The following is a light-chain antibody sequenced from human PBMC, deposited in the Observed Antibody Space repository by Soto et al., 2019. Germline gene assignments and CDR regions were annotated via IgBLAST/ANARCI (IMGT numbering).Light chain of an antibody. Sequence: EIVMTQSPATLSLSPGERAALSCRASQSINSELAWYQQKHGQPPRLLLYCASTRATAVPARFNGSESGSEFTLTISGLQYEDFAVYYCQQGHNWPLTFGQGTRLEI. J-gene: IGKJ2*01. CDR1: QSINSE. CDR2: CAS. V-gene: IGKV3-15*01. CDR3: QQGHNWPLT.